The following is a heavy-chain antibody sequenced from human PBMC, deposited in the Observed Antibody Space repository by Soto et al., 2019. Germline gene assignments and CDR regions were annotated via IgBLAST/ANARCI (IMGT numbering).Heavy chain of an antibody. D-gene: IGHD6-13*01. J-gene: IGHJ4*02. CDR1: GFTFSHYA. CDR3: ATDYSNSWYFPFDY. V-gene: IGHV3-23*01. CDR2: ISGSGFRT. Sequence: GGSLRLSCAVSGFTFSHYALIWVRQAPGKGLEWVAGISGSGFRTDYADSVKGRLTITRDNAKNSLYLQMNSLRVEDTAVYYCATDYSNSWYFPFDYWGQGTLVTVSS.